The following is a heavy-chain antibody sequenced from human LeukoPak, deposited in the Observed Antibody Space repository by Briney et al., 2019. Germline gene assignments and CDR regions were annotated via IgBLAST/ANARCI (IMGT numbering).Heavy chain of an antibody. D-gene: IGHD6-6*01. J-gene: IGHJ4*02. Sequence: GGSLRLSCTASGFNFINYGMHWVRQAPGKGLEWVALLWSDDTNKYYGDSVKGRFTISRDKSENTLYLQMNSLKTEDTAVYYCTTVWPFSSSSFYRENYFDYWGQGTLVTVSS. CDR3: TTVWPFSSSSFYRENYFDY. V-gene: IGHV3-33*01. CDR1: GFNFINYG. CDR2: LWSDDTNK.